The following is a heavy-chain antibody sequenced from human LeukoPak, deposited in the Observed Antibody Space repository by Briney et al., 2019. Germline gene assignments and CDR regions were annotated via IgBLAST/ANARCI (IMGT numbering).Heavy chain of an antibody. D-gene: IGHD3-3*02. J-gene: IGHJ4*02. CDR2: IYSSGST. CDR3: ARDSSSFPNYFDF. Sequence: GGSLRLSCAASGFTVSSTYMSWVRQAPGQGLEWVSLIYSSGSTFYADSVQGRFTVSRDNSTNTLYLQMNSLRAEDTAMYYCARDSSSFPNYFDFWGQGTLVTVSS. CDR1: GFTVSSTY. V-gene: IGHV3-53*01.